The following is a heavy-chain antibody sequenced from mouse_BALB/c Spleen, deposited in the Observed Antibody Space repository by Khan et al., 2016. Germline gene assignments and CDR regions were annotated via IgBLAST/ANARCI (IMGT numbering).Heavy chain of an antibody. V-gene: IGHV3-2*02. D-gene: IGHD1-2*01. CDR1: GYSITSDYA. Sequence: VQLKESGPGLVKPSQSLSLTCTVTGYSITSDYAWNWIRQFPGNKLEWMGYISYSGSTSYNPSLKSRISITRDTSKHQFFLQLNSVTTEDTATYYCARTLLRLYYFDYWGQGTTLTVSS. J-gene: IGHJ2*01. CDR2: ISYSGST. CDR3: ARTLLRLYYFDY.